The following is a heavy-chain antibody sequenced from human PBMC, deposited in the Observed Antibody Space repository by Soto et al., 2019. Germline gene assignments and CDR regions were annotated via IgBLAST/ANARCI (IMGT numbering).Heavy chain of an antibody. CDR1: GFSLSTNGVG. D-gene: IGHD3-22*01. J-gene: IGHJ1*01. V-gene: IGHV2-5*02. Sequence: QITLKESGPTLVKPTQTLTLTCTFSGFSLSTNGVGVGWIRQPPGKALEWLALIYWDDDKRYSPSLNSRLTITGDTSKNQVVLTMANMDPVDTATYYCAHRFGLPTWDSSGRHSECFQYWGQGTLVTVSS. CDR2: IYWDDDK. CDR3: AHRFGLPTWDSSGRHSECFQY.